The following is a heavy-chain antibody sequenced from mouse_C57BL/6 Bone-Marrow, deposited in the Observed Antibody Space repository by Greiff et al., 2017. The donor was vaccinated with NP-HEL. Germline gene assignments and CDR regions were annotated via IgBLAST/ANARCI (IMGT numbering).Heavy chain of an antibody. CDR3: ARQPYGSSYADYFDY. J-gene: IGHJ2*01. CDR2: IYPRSGNT. CDR1: GYTFTSYG. D-gene: IGHD1-1*01. V-gene: IGHV1-81*01. Sequence: QVQLQQSGAELARPGASVKLSCKASGYTFTSYGISWVKQRTGQGLEWIGEIYPRSGNTYYNEKFKGKAPLTADKSSSTAYMELRSLTSEDSAVYFCARQPYGSSYADYFDYWGQGTTLTVSS.